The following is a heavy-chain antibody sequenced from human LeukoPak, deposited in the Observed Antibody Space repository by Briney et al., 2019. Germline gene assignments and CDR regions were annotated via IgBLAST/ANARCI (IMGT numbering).Heavy chain of an antibody. V-gene: IGHV5-51*01. CDR2: IYPGDSDI. J-gene: IGHJ5*02. D-gene: IGHD3-10*01. Sequence: GESLKISCKGSGYSFTSYWIAWERQMPGKGLEWMGIIYPGDSDIKYSPSFQGQVTISADKSINTAYLQWSSLKASDTAIYYCARGSRYDPWGQGTLVTVSS. CDR3: ARGSRYDP. CDR1: GYSFTSYW.